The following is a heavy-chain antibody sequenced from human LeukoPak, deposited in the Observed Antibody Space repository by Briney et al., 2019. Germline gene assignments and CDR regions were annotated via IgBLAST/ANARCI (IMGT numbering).Heavy chain of an antibody. CDR3: ARDGGLAYCGGDCYSWFDP. CDR1: GGSISSGDYY. V-gene: IGHV4-30-4*01. Sequence: SETLSLTCTVSGGSISSGDYYWSWIRQPPGKGLEWIGYIHYSGSTYYNPSLKSRVTISVDTSKNQFSLKLSSVTAADTAVYYCARDGGLAYCGGDCYSWFDPWGQGTLVTVSS. CDR2: IHYSGST. D-gene: IGHD2-21*02. J-gene: IGHJ5*02.